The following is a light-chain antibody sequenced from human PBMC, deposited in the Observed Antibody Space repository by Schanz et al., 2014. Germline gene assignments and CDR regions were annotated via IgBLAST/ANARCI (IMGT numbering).Light chain of an antibody. CDR1: SSDVGSYNL. Sequence: QSVLTQPASVSGSPGQSITISCTGTSSDVGSYNLVSWYQQHPGKAPKLMIYEGTKRPSGVSNRFSASKSGNTASLTISRLQAEDEADYYCCSYAGSSTLVFGGGTKVTVL. V-gene: IGLV2-23*01. CDR3: CSYAGSSTLV. J-gene: IGLJ2*01. CDR2: EGT.